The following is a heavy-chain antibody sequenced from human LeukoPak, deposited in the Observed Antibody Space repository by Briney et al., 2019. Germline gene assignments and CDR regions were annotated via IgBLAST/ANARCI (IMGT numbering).Heavy chain of an antibody. V-gene: IGHV3-11*04. CDR1: GFTFSDYY. J-gene: IGHJ2*01. D-gene: IGHD6-19*01. Sequence: PGGSLRLSCAASGFTFSDYYMTWIRQAPGKGLEWVSFISSSAYTISYADSMKGRFTISRDNAKNSLYLQMNSLRVEDTAVYYCARVGGWYEVDYWGRGTLVTVSS. CDR3: ARVGGWYEVDY. CDR2: ISSSAYTI.